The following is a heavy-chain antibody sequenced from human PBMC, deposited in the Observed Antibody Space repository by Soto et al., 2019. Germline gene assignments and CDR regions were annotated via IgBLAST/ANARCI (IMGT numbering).Heavy chain of an antibody. Sequence: SETLSLTCTVSGGSISNFYWIWIRQPPGKGLEWIGYVYYTGSTSYNPSLKRRVTFSADSSRGQFSLRLNSVTAADTAVYYCARTVLGPDLLADSFVDYYYYMAVWGQGTTVTVSS. CDR2: VYYTGST. J-gene: IGHJ6*03. D-gene: IGHD3-9*01. V-gene: IGHV4-59*08. CDR1: GGSISNFY. CDR3: ARTVLGPDLLADSFVDYYYYMAV.